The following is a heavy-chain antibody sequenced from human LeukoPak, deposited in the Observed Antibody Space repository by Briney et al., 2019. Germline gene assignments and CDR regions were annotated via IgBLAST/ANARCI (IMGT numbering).Heavy chain of an antibody. D-gene: IGHD2-15*01. CDR2: IIPIFGTA. CDR1: GGTFSSQA. J-gene: IGHJ6*02. CDR3: ARGSGCSGGNCYLSVGMDV. V-gene: IGHV1-69*13. Sequence: ASVKVSCKASGGTFSSQAISWVRQAPGQGLEWMGGIIPIFGTANYAQKLQGRVTITAGESTSTAYTELSSLRSEDTAVYYCARGSGCSGGNCYLSVGMDVWGQGTTVTVSS.